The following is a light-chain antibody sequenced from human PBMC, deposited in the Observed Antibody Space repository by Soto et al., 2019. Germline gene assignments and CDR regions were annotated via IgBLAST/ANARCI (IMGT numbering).Light chain of an antibody. Sequence: EVVMTQSPATLSVSPGERATLSCRASQSVTTNMAWYQQKPGQAPRLLIYGASTRATGIPARFSGSGSGTDFTLTISSLQPDDFATYYCQQYKNYPWTFGQGTKV. J-gene: IGKJ1*01. CDR3: QQYKNYPWT. CDR1: QSVTTN. CDR2: GAS. V-gene: IGKV3-15*01.